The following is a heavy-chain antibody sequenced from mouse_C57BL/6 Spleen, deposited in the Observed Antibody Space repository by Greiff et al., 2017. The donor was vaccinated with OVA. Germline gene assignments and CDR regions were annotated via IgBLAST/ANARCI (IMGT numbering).Heavy chain of an antibody. V-gene: IGHV1-39*01. Sequence: QLQESGPELVKPGASVKISCKASGYSFTDYNMNWVKQSNGKSLEWIGVINPNYGTTSYNQKFKGKATLTVDQSSSTAYMQLNSLTSEDSAVYYCARLGITTVVDAWFAYWGQGTLVTVSA. D-gene: IGHD1-1*01. CDR1: GYSFTDYN. J-gene: IGHJ3*01. CDR3: ARLGITTVVDAWFAY. CDR2: INPNYGTT.